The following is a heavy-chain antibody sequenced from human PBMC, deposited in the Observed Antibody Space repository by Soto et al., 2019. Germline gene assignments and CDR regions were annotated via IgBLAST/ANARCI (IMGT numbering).Heavy chain of an antibody. Sequence: GGSLRLSCAASGFSLGPYWMHWVRQVPGKGLVWVARINGDGSTTNYADSVKGRFTISRDNAKNTLYLQMNSLRAEDTAVYYCARGPPHTIFGVVKYYYYYGMDVWGQGTTVTVSS. V-gene: IGHV3-74*01. CDR1: GFSLGPYW. CDR3: ARGPPHTIFGVVKYYYYYGMDV. D-gene: IGHD3-3*01. J-gene: IGHJ6*02. CDR2: INGDGSTT.